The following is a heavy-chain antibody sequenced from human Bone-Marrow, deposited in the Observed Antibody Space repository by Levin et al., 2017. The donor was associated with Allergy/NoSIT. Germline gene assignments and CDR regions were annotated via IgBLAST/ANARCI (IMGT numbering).Heavy chain of an antibody. CDR3: ARGRRGAPDTAMAIFDY. CDR1: GFTFSSYE. D-gene: IGHD5-18*01. J-gene: IGHJ4*02. Sequence: GGSLRLSCAASGFTFSSYEMNWVRQAPGKGLEWVSYISSSGSTIYYADSVKGRFTISRDNAKNSLYLQMNSLRAEDTAVYYCARGRRGAPDTAMAIFDYWGQGTLVTVSS. CDR2: ISSSGSTI. V-gene: IGHV3-48*03.